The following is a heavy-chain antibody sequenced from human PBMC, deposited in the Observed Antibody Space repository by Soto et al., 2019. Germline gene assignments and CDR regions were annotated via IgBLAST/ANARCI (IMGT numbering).Heavy chain of an antibody. Sequence: EAQLLESGGGLVQPGGSLRLSCAVSGFTFSNYAMSWVRQAPGKGLEWVSVISGSGGSTFYADSVKGRFTISRDNSKKTLHLQMNSPRAEDTAVYYCAKDSGSSGLFDYWGQGTLVAVSS. D-gene: IGHD5-12*01. CDR2: ISGSGGST. CDR3: AKDSGSSGLFDY. V-gene: IGHV3-23*01. CDR1: GFTFSNYA. J-gene: IGHJ4*02.